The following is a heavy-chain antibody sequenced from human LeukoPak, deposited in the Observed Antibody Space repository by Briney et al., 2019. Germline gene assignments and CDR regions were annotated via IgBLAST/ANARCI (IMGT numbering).Heavy chain of an antibody. CDR1: GYTFSDYD. CDR3: ARGGWEYLDS. J-gene: IGHJ5*01. V-gene: IGHV1-18*01. CDR2: ITVYSGET. D-gene: IGHD1-26*01. Sequence: ASVKVSCKPSGYTFSDYDISWVRQAPGQGLEYMGWITVYSGETKYPQKFQGRVTMTADTSTSTVYMELRSLKFDDSAVYYCARGGWEYLDSWGQGTLVTVSS.